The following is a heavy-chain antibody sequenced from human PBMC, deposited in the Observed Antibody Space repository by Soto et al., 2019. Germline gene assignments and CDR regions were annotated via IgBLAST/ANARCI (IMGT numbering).Heavy chain of an antibody. J-gene: IGHJ5*02. V-gene: IGHV3-21*01. CDR2: ISSSSIYI. CDR1: GFTFSNAW. Sequence: PGGSLRLSCAASGFTFSNAWMSWVRQAPWKGLQWVSSISSSSIYIYYADSVKGRFTISRDNAKNSLYLQMNSLRAEDTAVYYCARDGPHRATVEMAPCDPWGQGTLVTVSS. D-gene: IGHD2-15*01. CDR3: ARDGPHRATVEMAPCDP.